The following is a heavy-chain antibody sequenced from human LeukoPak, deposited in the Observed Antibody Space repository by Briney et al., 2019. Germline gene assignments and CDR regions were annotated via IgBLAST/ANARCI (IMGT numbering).Heavy chain of an antibody. J-gene: IGHJ3*02. CDR1: GFTFSDYY. D-gene: IGHD3-3*01. CDR2: ISGSGGST. Sequence: GGSLRLSCAASGFTFSDYYMSWIRQAPGKGLEWVSAISGSGGSTYYADSVKGRFTISRDNSKNTLYLQMNSLRAEDTAVYYCAKDRGIFGVVILAFDIWGQGTMVTVSS. V-gene: IGHV3-23*01. CDR3: AKDRGIFGVVILAFDI.